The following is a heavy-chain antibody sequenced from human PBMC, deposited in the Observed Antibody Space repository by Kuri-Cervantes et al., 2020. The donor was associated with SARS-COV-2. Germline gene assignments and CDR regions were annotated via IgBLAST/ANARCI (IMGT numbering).Heavy chain of an antibody. V-gene: IGHV3-21*01. J-gene: IGHJ4*02. D-gene: IGHD7-27*01. Sequence: ETLSLTCAASGFTFSSYSMNWVRQAPGKGLEWVSSISSSSSYIYYTDSVKGRFTISRDNAKNSLYLQMNSLRAEDTAVYYCARDLRMGKSLDYWGQGTLVTSPQ. CDR2: ISSSSSYI. CDR3: ARDLRMGKSLDY. CDR1: GFTFSSYS.